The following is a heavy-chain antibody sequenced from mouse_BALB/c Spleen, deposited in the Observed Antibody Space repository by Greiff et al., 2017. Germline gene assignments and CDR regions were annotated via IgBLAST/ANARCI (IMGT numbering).Heavy chain of an antibody. CDR3: AKHPHITTAWYFDV. CDR1: GFSLTDYG. CDR2: IWGGGST. Sequence: VMLVESGPGLVAPSQSLSITCTVSGFSLTDYGVSWIRQPPGKGLEWLGVIWGGGSTYYNSALKSRLSISKDNSKSQVFLKMNSLQTDDTAMYYCAKHPHITTAWYFDVWGAGTTVTVSS. D-gene: IGHD1-2*01. J-gene: IGHJ1*01. V-gene: IGHV2-6-5*01.